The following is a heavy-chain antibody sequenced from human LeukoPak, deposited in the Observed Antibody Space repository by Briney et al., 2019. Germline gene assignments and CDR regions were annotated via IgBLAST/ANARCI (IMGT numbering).Heavy chain of an antibody. D-gene: IGHD2-2*01. J-gene: IGHJ4*02. CDR3: ATITYCTSTSCLPGDY. V-gene: IGHV5-51*01. CDR2: IYPGDSDT. Sequence: GESLKISCKGSGYSFTSYWIGWVRQMPGKGLEWMGIIYPGDSDTRYSPSFQGQVTISADKSISTAYLQWSSLKASDTAMYYCATITYCTSTSCLPGDYWGQGTLVTVSS. CDR1: GYSFTSYW.